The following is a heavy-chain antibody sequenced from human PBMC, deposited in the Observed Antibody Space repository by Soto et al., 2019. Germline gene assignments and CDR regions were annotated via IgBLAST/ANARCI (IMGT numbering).Heavy chain of an antibody. CDR3: EREPTGLDSVAGRGDFQH. CDR1: GGTFSSYT. V-gene: IGHV1-69*08. CDR2: IIRILGIA. J-gene: IGHJ1*01. Sequence: QVQLVQSGAEVKKPGSSVKVSCKASGGTFSSYTISWVRLAPGQGLEWMGRIIRILGIANYAQKFQGRVRPTAKQITRTGNREPRNLRTKDPVWYYREREPTGLDSVAGRGDFQHWGQGTLVTFSS. D-gene: IGHD6-19*01.